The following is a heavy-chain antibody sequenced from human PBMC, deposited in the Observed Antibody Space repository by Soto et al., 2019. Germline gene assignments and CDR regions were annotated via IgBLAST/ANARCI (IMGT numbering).Heavy chain of an antibody. Sequence: QGQLVESGGGVVQPGRSLRLSCAASGCTFSRYGMHWVRQAPGKGLEWVAVISYDGSNKYYADSVKGRFTISRDNSKNTLYLQMNSLRAEDTAVYYCAKDLGHGGRGAFDIWGQGTMVTVSS. V-gene: IGHV3-30*18. CDR1: GCTFSRYG. CDR2: ISYDGSNK. D-gene: IGHD7-27*01. CDR3: AKDLGHGGRGAFDI. J-gene: IGHJ3*02.